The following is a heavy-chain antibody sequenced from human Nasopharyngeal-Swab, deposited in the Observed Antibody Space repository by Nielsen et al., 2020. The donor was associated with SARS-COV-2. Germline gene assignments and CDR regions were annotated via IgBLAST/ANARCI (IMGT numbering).Heavy chain of an antibody. Sequence: SVKVSCKASGGTFSSYAISWVRQAPGQGLEWMGGIIPIFGTANYAQKFQGRVTITTDKSTSTAYMELSSLRSEDTAVYYCASAPIVVALTEWFDPWGQGTLVTVSS. J-gene: IGHJ5*02. D-gene: IGHD2-21*01. CDR2: IIPIFGTA. V-gene: IGHV1-69*05. CDR3: ASAPIVVALTEWFDP. CDR1: GGTFSSYA.